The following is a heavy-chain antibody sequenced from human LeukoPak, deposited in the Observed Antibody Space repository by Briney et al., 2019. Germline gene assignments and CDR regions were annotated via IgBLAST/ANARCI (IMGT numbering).Heavy chain of an antibody. D-gene: IGHD6-19*01. CDR3: ARVLSSGWAGFDY. V-gene: IGHV4-59*01. Sequence: SETLSLTCTVSGGSISNYYWTWIRQPPGKGLEWIAHIYYSGTTNYNPSLKSRVTISVDTSKNQFSLKLTSVTAADTAVYYCARVLSSGWAGFDYWGQGALVTASS. CDR1: GGSISNYY. J-gene: IGHJ4*02. CDR2: IYYSGTT.